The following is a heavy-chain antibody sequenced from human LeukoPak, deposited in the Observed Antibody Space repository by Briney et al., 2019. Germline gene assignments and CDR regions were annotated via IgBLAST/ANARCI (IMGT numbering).Heavy chain of an antibody. CDR3: ARQSHSGYYLDAFDI. J-gene: IGHJ3*02. D-gene: IGHD3-22*01. CDR1: GYTFTGYY. V-gene: IGHV1-8*03. Sequence: ASVNVSCKASGYTFTGYYMHWVRQATGQGLEWMGRMNPNSGNTGYAQKFQGRVTITRNTSISTAYMELSSLRSEDTAVYYCARQSHSGYYLDAFDIWGQGTMVTVSS. CDR2: MNPNSGNT.